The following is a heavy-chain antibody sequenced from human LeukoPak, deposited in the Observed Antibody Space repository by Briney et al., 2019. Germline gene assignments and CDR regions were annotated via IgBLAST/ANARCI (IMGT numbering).Heavy chain of an antibody. Sequence: GGSLRLSCAASGFTFSSYGMHWVRQAPGKGLDWVAFKHHDGSNKYYADSVRGRFTISRDNSKNTLYLQMNSLRAEDTAVYYCARVPRGIPAAISSTGRFYYYYYMDVWGKGTTVTISS. J-gene: IGHJ6*03. D-gene: IGHD2-2*01. CDR2: KHHDGSNK. V-gene: IGHV3-30*02. CDR1: GFTFSSYG. CDR3: ARVPRGIPAAISSTGRFYYYYYMDV.